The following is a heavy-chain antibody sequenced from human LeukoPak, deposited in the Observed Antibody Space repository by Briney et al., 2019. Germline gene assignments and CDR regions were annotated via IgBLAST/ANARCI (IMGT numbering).Heavy chain of an antibody. V-gene: IGHV3-15*01. CDR3: AKESAATPHGAFDI. Sequence: GGSLRLSCAASGFTFSNAWMSWVRQAPGKGLEWVGRIKSKTDGGTTDYAAPVKGRFTISRDDSKNTLYLQMNSPRAEDTAVYYCAKESAATPHGAFDIWGQGTMVTVSS. D-gene: IGHD2-15*01. CDR2: IKSKTDGGTT. J-gene: IGHJ3*02. CDR1: GFTFSNAW.